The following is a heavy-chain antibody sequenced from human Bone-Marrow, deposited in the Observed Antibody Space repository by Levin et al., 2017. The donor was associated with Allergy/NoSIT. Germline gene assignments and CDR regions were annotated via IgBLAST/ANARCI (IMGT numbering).Heavy chain of an antibody. D-gene: IGHD2-2*01. CDR3: ARDIRTSWNRLDV. CDR1: GGSIRSGGYY. CDR2: IYNSGST. Sequence: SETLSLTCTVSGGSIRSGGYYWTWIRQHPGKGLEWIGYIYNSGSTYYNPSLKSRLTISVDTSKNQFSLRVTSVTAADTAVYYCARDIRTSWNRLDVWGKGTTVTVSS. J-gene: IGHJ6*04. V-gene: IGHV4-31*03.